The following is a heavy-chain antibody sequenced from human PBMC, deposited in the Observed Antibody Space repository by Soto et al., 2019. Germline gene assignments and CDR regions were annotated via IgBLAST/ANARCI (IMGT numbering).Heavy chain of an antibody. V-gene: IGHV4-38-2*01. CDR2: IYHSGST. D-gene: IGHD4-17*01. CDR3: ARGAATVSPGWFDP. CDR1: GYSISSGYY. Sequence: PSETLSLTCAVSGYSISSGYYWGWIWQTPGKGLEWIASIYHSGSTYYNPSLKSRVTISVDTSRNQFSLKLTSVTAADTAVYYCARGAATVSPGWFDPWGQGIMVTVSS. J-gene: IGHJ5*02.